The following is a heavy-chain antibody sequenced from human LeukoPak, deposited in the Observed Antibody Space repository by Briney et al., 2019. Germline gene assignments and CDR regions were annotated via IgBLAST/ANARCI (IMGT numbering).Heavy chain of an antibody. V-gene: IGHV3-64D*06. CDR3: VKGSAYDPGENWFDP. CDR2: ISSNGGGT. J-gene: IGHJ5*02. CDR1: GFTFSNSA. D-gene: IGHD5-12*01. Sequence: PGGSLRLSCSASGFTFSNSAMHWVRQAPGEGLKYVSAISSNGGGTYYADSVQGRFTISRDNSKNTLYLQMSSLRAEDTAVYYCVKGSAYDPGENWFDPWGQGTLVTVSS.